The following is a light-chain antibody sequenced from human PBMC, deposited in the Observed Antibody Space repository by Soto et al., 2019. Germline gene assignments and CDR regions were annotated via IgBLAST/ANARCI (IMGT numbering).Light chain of an antibody. V-gene: IGKV3-11*01. CDR1: QSVSGY. CDR2: DAS. J-gene: IGKJ4*02. CDR3: HQRGNWPST. Sequence: EIVLTQSPATLSLSPGERATLSCRASQSVSGYLAWYQQKPGQAPRLLMYDASNRATGIPTRYSGSGSGTAFTLTISSIAPEDIAVYYCHQRGNWPSTFGGGTNVELK.